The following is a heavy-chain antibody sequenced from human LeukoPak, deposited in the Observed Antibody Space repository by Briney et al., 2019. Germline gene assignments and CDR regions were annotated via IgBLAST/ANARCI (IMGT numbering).Heavy chain of an antibody. CDR2: ISSSSSYI. CDR1: GFTFSSYS. D-gene: IGHD3-10*01. CDR3: ARDQSGRVWDY. J-gene: IGHJ4*02. Sequence: GSLRLSCAASGFTFSSYSMNWVRQAPGKGLEWVSSISSSSSYIYYADSVKGRFTTSRDNAKNSLYLQMNSLRAEDTAVYYCARDQSGRVWDYWGQGTLVTVSS. V-gene: IGHV3-21*01.